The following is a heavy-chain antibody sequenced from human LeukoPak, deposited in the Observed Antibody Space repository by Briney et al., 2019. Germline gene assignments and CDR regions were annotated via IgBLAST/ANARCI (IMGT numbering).Heavy chain of an antibody. J-gene: IGHJ4*02. CDR2: INHSGST. CDR3: ARDKNYYGSGSYPAYFDY. CDR1: GGSFSGYY. Sequence: SETLSLTCAVYGGSFSGYYWSWIRQPPGKGLEWIGEINHSGSTNYNPSLKSRVTISVDTSKNQLSLKLSSVTAADTAVYYCARDKNYYGSGSYPAYFDYWGQGTLVTVSS. V-gene: IGHV4-34*01. D-gene: IGHD3-10*01.